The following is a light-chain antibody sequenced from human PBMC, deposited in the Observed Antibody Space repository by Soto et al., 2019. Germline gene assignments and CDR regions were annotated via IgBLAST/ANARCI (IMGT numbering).Light chain of an antibody. CDR2: KAS. J-gene: IGKJ4*01. Sequence: DIQMTQSPSTLSASVGDRVTITCRASQSISSWLAWYQQKPGKAPKLLIYKASSLESGVPSRFSGSGSGTELTLTISSLQPDDFATYYCQQYKSYPLTFGGGTKVEIK. CDR1: QSISSW. V-gene: IGKV1-5*03. CDR3: QQYKSYPLT.